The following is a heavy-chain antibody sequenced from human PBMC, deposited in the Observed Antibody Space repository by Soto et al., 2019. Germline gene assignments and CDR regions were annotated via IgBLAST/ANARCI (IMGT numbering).Heavy chain of an antibody. J-gene: IGHJ4*02. CDR3: ARHRFWGSSFDY. Sequence: GGSLRLSCAASGFTFSSYAMHWVRQAPGKGLEWVAVISYDGSNKYYADSVKGRFTISRDNSKNTLYLQMNSLRAEDTAVFYCARHRFWGSSFDYWGQGTLVTVSS. CDR1: GFTFSSYA. V-gene: IGHV3-30-3*01. D-gene: IGHD7-27*01. CDR2: ISYDGSNK.